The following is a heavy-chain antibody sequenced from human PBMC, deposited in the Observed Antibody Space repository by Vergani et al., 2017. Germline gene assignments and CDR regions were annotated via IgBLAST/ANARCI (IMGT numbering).Heavy chain of an antibody. V-gene: IGHV3-23*04. CDR1: RFTFSSYA. J-gene: IGHJ3*02. CDR3: AKVPHLETGYSSSWPRVDAFDI. Sequence: EVLLVESGGGLVQPGGSLRLSCAASRFTFSSYAMNWVRQAPGKGLEWVSGISGSGGSTHYADSVKGRFTISRDNSKSTLYLQMNSLRAEDTAIYYCAKVPHLETGYSSSWPRVDAFDIWGQGTMVTVSS. D-gene: IGHD6-13*01. CDR2: ISGSGGST.